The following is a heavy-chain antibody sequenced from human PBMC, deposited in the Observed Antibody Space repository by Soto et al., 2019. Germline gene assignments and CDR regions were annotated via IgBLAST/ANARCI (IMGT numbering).Heavy chain of an antibody. V-gene: IGHV1-2*02. Sequence: ASVKVSFKASGYTFTGYYMHWVRQAPGQGLEWMGWINPNSGGTNYAQKFQGRVTMTRDTSRSTVYMELRSLRSDDTAIYYCARSSGGNFGIIIEGSNWFDPWGQGTLVTVSS. D-gene: IGHD3-3*01. CDR3: ARSSGGNFGIIIEGSNWFDP. CDR1: GYTFTGYY. J-gene: IGHJ5*02. CDR2: INPNSGGT.